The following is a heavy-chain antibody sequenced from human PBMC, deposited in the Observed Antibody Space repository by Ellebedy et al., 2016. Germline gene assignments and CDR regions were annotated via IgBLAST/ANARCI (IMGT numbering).Heavy chain of an antibody. D-gene: IGHD3-16*02. CDR1: GGSINSYY. CDR2: IYAPGST. V-gene: IGHV4-4*07. Sequence: SETLSLXXTVSGGSINSYYWSWIRQPAGKGLEWIGRIYAPGSTNYNPSLKSRVSMSLDTSKNQFSLNLRSVTAADTAVYYCAKENNIVVFARFDPWGQGILVTVSS. CDR3: AKENNIVVFARFDP. J-gene: IGHJ5*02.